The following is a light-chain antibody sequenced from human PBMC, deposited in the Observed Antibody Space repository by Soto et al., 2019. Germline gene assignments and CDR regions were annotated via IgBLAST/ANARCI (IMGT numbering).Light chain of an antibody. CDR3: QQYNSFPPT. CDR2: TAS. CDR1: QDIRSH. J-gene: IGKJ4*02. V-gene: IGKV1-16*02. Sequence: DVQMTQSPSSVSASIGDTVTISCRASQDIRSHLAWFQQKPGKAPKSLIHTASILQSGVPSKFSGSGSGTDFTLTINSLQVEDFATYYCQQYNSFPPTFGGGTEVEI.